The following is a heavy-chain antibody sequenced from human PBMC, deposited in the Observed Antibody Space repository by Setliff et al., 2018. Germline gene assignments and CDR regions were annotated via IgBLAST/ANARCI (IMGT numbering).Heavy chain of an antibody. Sequence: SLTLSCVASGFTFSNYGMHWVRQAPGKGLEWVALIWNDGSTKFYGDSVKGRFTISRDNSENTLYLQMNSLRAEDTAVYYCARNWATAQHYYYGMDVWGQGTTVTVSS. CDR1: GFTFSNYG. V-gene: IGHV3-33*01. J-gene: IGHJ6*02. D-gene: IGHD2-21*02. CDR3: ARNWATAQHYYYGMDV. CDR2: IWNDGSTK.